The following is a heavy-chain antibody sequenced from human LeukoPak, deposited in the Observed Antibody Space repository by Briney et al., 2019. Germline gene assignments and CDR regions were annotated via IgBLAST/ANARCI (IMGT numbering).Heavy chain of an antibody. CDR1: GYTFTSYD. J-gene: IGHJ4*02. CDR3: ARGYCSGGSCLDY. CDR2: INPNSGGT. D-gene: IGHD2-15*01. Sequence: ASVKVSCKASGYTFTSYDINWVRQATGQGLEWMGWINPNSGGTNYAQKFQGRVTMTRDTSISTAYMELSRLRSDDTAVYYCARGYCSGGSCLDYWGQGTLVTVSS. V-gene: IGHV1-2*02.